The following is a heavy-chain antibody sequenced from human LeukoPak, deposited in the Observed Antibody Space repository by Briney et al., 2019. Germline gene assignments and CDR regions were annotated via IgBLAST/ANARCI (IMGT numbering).Heavy chain of an antibody. CDR3: AHRPSGWYYSDY. Sequence: SGPTLVNPTQTLTLTCTFSGFSLSTSGVGVGWIRQPPGKALEWLALIFWNDNKRYSPSLKSRLTITKDTSKNQVVLTMTNMDPVDTATYYCAHRPSGWYYSDYWGQGTLVTVSS. CDR1: GFSLSTSGVG. CDR2: IFWNDNK. J-gene: IGHJ4*02. D-gene: IGHD6-19*01. V-gene: IGHV2-5*01.